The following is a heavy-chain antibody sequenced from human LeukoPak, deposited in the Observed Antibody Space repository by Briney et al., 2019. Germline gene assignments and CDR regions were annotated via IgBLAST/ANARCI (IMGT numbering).Heavy chain of an antibody. D-gene: IGHD3-22*01. CDR2: ISYDGSNK. CDR3: ASLGYYYDSSGYYYSMGVDY. Sequence: GRSLRLSCAASGFTFSSYAMHWVRQAPGKGLEWVAVISYDGSNKYYADSVKGRFTISRDNSKNTLYLQMNSLRAEDTAVYYCASLGYYYDSSGYYYSMGVDYWGQGTLVTVSS. V-gene: IGHV3-30-3*01. J-gene: IGHJ4*02. CDR1: GFTFSSYA.